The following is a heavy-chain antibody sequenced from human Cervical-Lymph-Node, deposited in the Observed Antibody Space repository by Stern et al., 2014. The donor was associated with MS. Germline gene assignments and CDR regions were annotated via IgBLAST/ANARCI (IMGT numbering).Heavy chain of an antibody. CDR2: FSSGCSYI. D-gene: IGHD4-23*01. Sequence: EVQLVESGGGLVKPGGSLRLSCAASGFTFSSYSMNWVRQAPGKGLEGGASFSSGCSYIYYADSLKGRFTISRDNAKNSLYLQMNSLRAKDPAVYYCARGRGGNYRYYFDYWGQGTLVTVSS. CDR3: ARGRGGNYRYYFDY. V-gene: IGHV3-21*01. CDR1: GFTFSSYS. J-gene: IGHJ4*02.